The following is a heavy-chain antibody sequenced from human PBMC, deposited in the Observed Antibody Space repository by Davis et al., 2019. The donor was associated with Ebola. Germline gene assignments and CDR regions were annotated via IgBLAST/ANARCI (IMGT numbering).Heavy chain of an antibody. J-gene: IGHJ5*02. V-gene: IGHV4-59*01. Sequence: SETLSLTCTVSGGSISSYYWSWIRQPPGKGLEWIGYVHYSGSTSTNPSLKSRVTMSVDTSKNQFSLRLRSVIAADTGVYYCATQYSNGWFDPWGQGTLVTVSS. CDR1: GGSISSYY. D-gene: IGHD4-11*01. CDR3: ATQYSNGWFDP. CDR2: VHYSGST.